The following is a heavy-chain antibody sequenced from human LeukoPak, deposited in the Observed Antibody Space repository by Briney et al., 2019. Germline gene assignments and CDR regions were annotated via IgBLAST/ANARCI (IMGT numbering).Heavy chain of an antibody. CDR2: ISGSGGST. CDR3: ARTIPSSWAFDY. J-gene: IGHJ4*01. D-gene: IGHD6-13*01. CDR1: GFTFSSYA. Sequence: GGSLRLSCAASGFTFSSYAMSWVRQAPGKGLEWVSAISGSGGSTYYADSVKGRFTISRDNAKNSLYLQMNSLRAEDTAVYYCARTIPSSWAFDYWGHGTLVTVAA. V-gene: IGHV3-23*01.